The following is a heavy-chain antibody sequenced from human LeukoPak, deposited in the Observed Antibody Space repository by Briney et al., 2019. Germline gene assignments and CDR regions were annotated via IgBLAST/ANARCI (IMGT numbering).Heavy chain of an antibody. V-gene: IGHV3-48*02. CDR3: ARDLTSVPTR. D-gene: IGHD4-17*01. J-gene: IGHJ4*02. CDR1: GFTFSSHT. Sequence: GGSLRLSCAASGFTFSSHTMNWVRQAPGKGLEWVSYISNTGMTTHFADSVKGRFTISRDNAKNSLYLQMNSLRDEDTAVYYCARDLTSVPTRWGQGTLVTVSS. CDR2: ISNTGMTT.